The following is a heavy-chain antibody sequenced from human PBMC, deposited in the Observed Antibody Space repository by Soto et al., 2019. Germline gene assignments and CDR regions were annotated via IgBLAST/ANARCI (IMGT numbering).Heavy chain of an antibody. Sequence: GASVKVFCKASGYTFTALYMNWVRQAPGQGLEWMGWVNPNTGLTRYAQKFQDRVTMTRDTSINTAYMELRGLTSDDTAVYYCTTLRLDPWGQGTLVTVSS. D-gene: IGHD3-9*01. CDR1: GYTFTALY. J-gene: IGHJ5*02. CDR2: VNPNTGLT. V-gene: IGHV1-2*02. CDR3: TTLRLDP.